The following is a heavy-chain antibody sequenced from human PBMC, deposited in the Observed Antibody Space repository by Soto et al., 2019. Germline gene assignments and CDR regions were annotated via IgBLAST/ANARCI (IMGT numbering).Heavy chain of an antibody. J-gene: IGHJ4*02. Sequence: QVQLQESGPGLVKPSETLSLTCTVSGGSISSSGYYWSWIRQNPGKGLEWIGYIHYSGNTYYNPSLKSRVTISVDTSKNQFSLRLSSVTAADTAVYYCAKSLTINADCDCWGQGTLVTVSS. V-gene: IGHV4-31*03. CDR3: AKSLTINADCDC. D-gene: IGHD3-9*01. CDR1: GGSISSSGYY. CDR2: IHYSGNT.